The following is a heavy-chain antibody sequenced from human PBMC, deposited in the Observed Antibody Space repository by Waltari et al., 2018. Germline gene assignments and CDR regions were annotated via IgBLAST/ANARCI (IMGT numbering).Heavy chain of an antibody. CDR1: GFTFNTYN. Sequence: EVQLVESGGGMVQPGESLRLSCAASGFTFNTYNMNWVRQAPGKGLEWVSYISSSTTTYYADYVKGRFTISRDNAKNSLYLQMNSLRAEDTALYYCARGRDGYIQDVFDIWGQGTMVSVSS. CDR2: ISSSTTT. CDR3: ARGRDGYIQDVFDI. J-gene: IGHJ3*02. D-gene: IGHD5-12*01. V-gene: IGHV3-48*01.